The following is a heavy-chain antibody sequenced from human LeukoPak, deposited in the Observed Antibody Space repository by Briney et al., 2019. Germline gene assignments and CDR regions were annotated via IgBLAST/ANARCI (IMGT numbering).Heavy chain of an antibody. J-gene: IGHJ4*02. Sequence: PGGSLTLSCAVSGFTFSGNYMTWVRQAPGKGLEWVSVIYTAGTTYYRDSVKGRFTISRHNSKNTVYLQMDSLRPEDTAVYYCASGPTYDYVRVILYWGQGTLVTVSS. CDR3: ASGPTYDYVRVILY. CDR2: IYTAGTT. CDR1: GFTFSGNY. D-gene: IGHD3-16*01. V-gene: IGHV3-53*04.